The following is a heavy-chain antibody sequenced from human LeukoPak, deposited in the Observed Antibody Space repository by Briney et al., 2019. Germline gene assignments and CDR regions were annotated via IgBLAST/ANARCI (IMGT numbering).Heavy chain of an antibody. CDR2: IYSGGST. CDR1: GFTVSSNY. V-gene: IGHV3-53*01. Sequence: GGSLRLSCAAYGFTVSSNYMSWVRQAPGKGLEWVSVIYSGGSTYYADSVKGRFTISRDNSKNTLYLQMNSLRAEDTAVYYCAREPASSGYFGDAFDIWGQGTMVTVSS. J-gene: IGHJ3*02. CDR3: AREPASSGYFGDAFDI. D-gene: IGHD3-22*01.